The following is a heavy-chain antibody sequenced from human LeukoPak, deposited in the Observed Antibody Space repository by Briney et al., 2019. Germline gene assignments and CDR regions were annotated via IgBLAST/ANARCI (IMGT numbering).Heavy chain of an antibody. CDR1: GFTFSSYW. Sequence: GGSLRLSCAASGFTFSSYWMSWVRQAPGKGLEWVANIKQDGSEKYYVDSVKGRFTISRDDAKNSLYVQMNSLRDEDTAVYYCARVEYSGWNLEYWGQGTLVTVSS. CDR2: IKQDGSEK. CDR3: ARVEYSGWNLEY. V-gene: IGHV3-7*01. J-gene: IGHJ4*02. D-gene: IGHD5-12*01.